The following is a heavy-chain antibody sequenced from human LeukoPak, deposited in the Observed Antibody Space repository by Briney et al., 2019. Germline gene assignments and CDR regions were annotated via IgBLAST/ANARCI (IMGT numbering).Heavy chain of an antibody. J-gene: IGHJ3*02. D-gene: IGHD5/OR15-5a*01. CDR3: AKLTGHLRSAFDI. CDR1: GFTFSSYA. V-gene: IGHV3-23*01. Sequence: GGSLRLSCAASGFTFSSYAMSWVRQAPGKGLEWVSAISGSGGSTYYADSVRGRFTISRDNSKNTLYLQMNSLRAEDTAVYYCAKLTGHLRSAFDIWGQGTMVTVSS. CDR2: ISGSGGST.